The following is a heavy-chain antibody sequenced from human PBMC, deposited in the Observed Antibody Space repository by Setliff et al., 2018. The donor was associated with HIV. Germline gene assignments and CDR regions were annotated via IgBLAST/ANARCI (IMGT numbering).Heavy chain of an antibody. J-gene: IGHJ3*02. CDR1: GGSVSTGNYY. CDR2: IFYSGST. V-gene: IGHV4-61*01. D-gene: IGHD6-19*01. CDR3: ARRNSGWYDAFDI. Sequence: PSETLSLTCTVSGGSVSTGNYYWNWIRLPPGKGLEWIGYIFYSGSTNYNPSLKSRVTISVDTSKNQFSLKLSSVTAADTAVYHCARRNSGWYDAFDIWGQGTMVTVSS.